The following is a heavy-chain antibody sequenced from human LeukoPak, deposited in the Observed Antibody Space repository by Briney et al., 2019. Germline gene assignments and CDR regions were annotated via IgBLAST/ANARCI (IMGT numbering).Heavy chain of an antibody. CDR3: ARAEEQRWGYVDY. J-gene: IGHJ4*02. CDR2: IKQDGSDK. V-gene: IGHV3-7*04. Sequence: GGSLRLSCAASGFTFSTYWMTWVRQAPGKGLEWVANIKQDGSDKYYVDSVKGRLTISRDNAKSSLYLQMNSLRDEDTAVYYCARAEEQRWGYVDYWGQGTLVTVSS. CDR1: GFTFSTYW. D-gene: IGHD5-24*01.